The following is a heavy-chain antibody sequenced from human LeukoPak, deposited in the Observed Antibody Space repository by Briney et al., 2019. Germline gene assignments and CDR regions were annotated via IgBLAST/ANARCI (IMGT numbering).Heavy chain of an antibody. Sequence: PGGSLRLSCAASGFTFSTYWMNLVRQAPGKGLEWVADIKPDGSHVSYVDSVKGRFSISRDNAQNSLYLQVSSLRAEDTAIYYCAREGRLLGAFDVWGQGTMVTVSS. CDR2: IKPDGSHV. CDR1: GFTFSTYW. V-gene: IGHV3-7*01. CDR3: AREGRLLGAFDV. J-gene: IGHJ3*01.